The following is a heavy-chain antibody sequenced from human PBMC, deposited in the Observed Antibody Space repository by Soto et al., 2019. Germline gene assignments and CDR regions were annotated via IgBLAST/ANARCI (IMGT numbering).Heavy chain of an antibody. V-gene: IGHV4-34*01. CDR3: AREPRYYGSGEYYFDY. CDR1: GGSFSGYY. Sequence: RSSETLSLTCAFYGGSFSGYYWSWIRQPPGKGLEWIGEINHSGSTNYNPSLKSRVTISVDTSKNQFSLKLSSVTAADTAVYYCAREPRYYGSGEYYFDYWGQGTLVTVSS. CDR2: INHSGST. J-gene: IGHJ4*02. D-gene: IGHD3-10*01.